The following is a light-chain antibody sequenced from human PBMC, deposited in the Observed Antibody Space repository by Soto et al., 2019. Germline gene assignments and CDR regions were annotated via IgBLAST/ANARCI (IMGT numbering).Light chain of an antibody. J-gene: IGKJ5*01. Sequence: EIVLTQSPGTLSLSPGERATLSCRASQSVSSSYLAWYQQKPGQAPRLLIYGASSMATGTPDRFSGSGSGTDFTLTISRLEPEDFAVYYCQQYGSSPLITFGQGTRLEIK. CDR1: QSVSSSY. V-gene: IGKV3-20*01. CDR3: QQYGSSPLIT. CDR2: GAS.